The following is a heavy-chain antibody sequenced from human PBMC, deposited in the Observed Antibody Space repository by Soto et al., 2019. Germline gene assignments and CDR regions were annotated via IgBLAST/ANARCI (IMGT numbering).Heavy chain of an antibody. D-gene: IGHD2-2*01. Sequence: GGSLRLSCAASGFTFSSYAMSWVRQAPGKGLEWVSTISNSGGRTYYADSVKGRFAISRDNSKNTLYLQMTSLRPEDTAVYYRASSSTVLLPTAMTGWFDPWGQGTLVTVSS. V-gene: IGHV3-23*01. CDR1: GFTFSSYA. J-gene: IGHJ5*02. CDR3: ASSSTVLLPTAMTGWFDP. CDR2: ISNSGGRT.